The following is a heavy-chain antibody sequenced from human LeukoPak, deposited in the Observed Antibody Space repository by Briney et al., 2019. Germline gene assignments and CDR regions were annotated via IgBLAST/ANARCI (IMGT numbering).Heavy chain of an antibody. J-gene: IGHJ3*02. D-gene: IGHD2-21*02. V-gene: IGHV4-31*02. CDR1: GFTFSSYA. CDR3: ARPAYCGGDCYSGYDAFDI. CDR2: IYYSGST. Sequence: LRLSCAASGFTFSSYAMSWIRQHPGKGLEWIGYIYYSGSTYYNPSLKSRVTISVDTSKNQFSLKLSSVTAADTAVYYCARPAYCGGDCYSGYDAFDIWGQGTMVTVSS.